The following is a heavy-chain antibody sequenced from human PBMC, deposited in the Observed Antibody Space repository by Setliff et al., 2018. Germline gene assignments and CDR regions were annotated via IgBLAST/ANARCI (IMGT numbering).Heavy chain of an antibody. J-gene: IGHJ4*02. CDR1: GFSLSTSGMR. Sequence: GSGPTLVNPTETLTLTCTFSGFSLSTSGMRVSWIRQPPGKALEWLARIDWDDDKFYSTSLKTRLTISKDTSKNQVVLTMTNMDPVDTATYYCARGIWNTTMALFDYWGQGTLVTVSS. CDR3: ARGIWNTTMALFDY. V-gene: IGHV2-70*04. CDR2: IDWDDDK. D-gene: IGHD5-18*01.